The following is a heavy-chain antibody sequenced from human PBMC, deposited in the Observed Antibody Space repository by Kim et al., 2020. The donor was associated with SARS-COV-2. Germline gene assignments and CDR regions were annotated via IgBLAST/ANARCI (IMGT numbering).Heavy chain of an antibody. D-gene: IGHD4-4*01. CDR3: AREVTTMSYWYFDL. J-gene: IGHJ2*01. V-gene: IGHV3-23*01. CDR1: GFTFYTYV. CDR2: VTSGGDT. Sequence: GGSLRLSCAASGFTFYTYVMTWVRQAPGKGLEWVSTVTSGGDTYYADSVKGRFTISRDNSKNTLYLQMNSLRAEDTAIYYCAREVTTMSYWYFDLWGRGTLVTVSS.